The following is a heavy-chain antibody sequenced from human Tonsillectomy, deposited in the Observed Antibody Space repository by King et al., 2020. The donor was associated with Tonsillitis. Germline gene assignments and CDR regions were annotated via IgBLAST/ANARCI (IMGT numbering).Heavy chain of an antibody. J-gene: IGHJ4*02. CDR2: INSNTGNP. Sequence: VQLVESGSELKKPGASVKVSCKASGYTFTSYAMNWVRQAPGQGLEWMGWINSNTGNPTYAQGFTGRFVFSLDTSVSTAYLQISSLKAEDTAVYYCARARYYYDSSGYFYDLYYFDYWGQGTLVTVSS. CDR3: ARARYYYDSSGYFYDLYYFDY. V-gene: IGHV7-4-1*02. CDR1: GYTFTSYA. D-gene: IGHD3-22*01.